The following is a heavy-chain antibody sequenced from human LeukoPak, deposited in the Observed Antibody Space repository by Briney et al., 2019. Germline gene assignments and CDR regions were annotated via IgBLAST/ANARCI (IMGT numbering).Heavy chain of an antibody. J-gene: IGHJ1*01. Sequence: GASVKVSCKASGYTCTEHSLYWVRQAPGQGLEWVGWVNTNSGGTSYAQRFQGRVTMTRDTSINTAYMELNRLTSEDTAVYYCSRDSVDSSGQGALQHWGQGTLVTVSS. D-gene: IGHD3-22*01. V-gene: IGHV1-2*02. CDR1: GYTCTEHS. CDR2: VNTNSGGT. CDR3: SRDSVDSSGQGALQH.